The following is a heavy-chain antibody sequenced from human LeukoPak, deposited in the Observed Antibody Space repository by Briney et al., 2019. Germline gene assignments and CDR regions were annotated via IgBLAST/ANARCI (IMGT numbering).Heavy chain of an antibody. CDR1: GFTFSSYA. D-gene: IGHD3-10*01. CDR2: ISDSGVIT. V-gene: IGHV3-23*01. J-gene: IGHJ5*02. Sequence: PGGSLRLSCAASGFTFSSYAMNWVRQAPGKGLEWVSGISDSGVITYYADSVKGRFTISRDNSKNTFYLQMNSLRGEDTAVYHCAKGDGSGSLRQGWFDPWGQGTLVTVSS. CDR3: AKGDGSGSLRQGWFDP.